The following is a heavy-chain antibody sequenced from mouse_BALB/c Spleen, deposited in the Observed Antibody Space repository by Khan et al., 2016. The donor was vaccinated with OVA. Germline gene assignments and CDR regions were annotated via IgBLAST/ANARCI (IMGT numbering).Heavy chain of an antibody. J-gene: IGHJ1*01. Sequence: QIQLVQSGPELKKPGETVKISCKASGYTFTNYGMNWVKQAPGKGLKWMGWINTYTGEPTYADDFKGRFAFSLETSARTAYLQINNLKNEDTAKYFCSRMKPYWYFELWGAGTTVTVSS. CDR3: SRMKPYWYFEL. CDR1: GYTFTNYG. CDR2: INTYTGEP. V-gene: IGHV9-3-1*01.